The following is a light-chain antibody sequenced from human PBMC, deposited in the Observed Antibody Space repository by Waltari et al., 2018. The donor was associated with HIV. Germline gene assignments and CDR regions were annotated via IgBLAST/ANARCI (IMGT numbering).Light chain of an antibody. Sequence: EIVLTQSPGTLSLSPGERATLSCRASQTVNSAYLAWYQQKPGQAPRLLIYGAYSRATGVPDFTLTISRLEPEDFAVYYCQQYGSSPQTFGQGTKVEIK. CDR1: QTVNSAY. CDR2: GAY. CDR3: QQYGSSPQT. J-gene: IGKJ1*01. V-gene: IGKV3-20*01.